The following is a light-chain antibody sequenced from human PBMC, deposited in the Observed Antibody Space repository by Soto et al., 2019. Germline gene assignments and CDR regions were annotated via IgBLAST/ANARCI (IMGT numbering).Light chain of an antibody. J-gene: IGKJ1*01. CDR3: QQYGSSRWT. CDR2: GAS. CDR1: QSVSSSY. V-gene: IGKV3-20*01. Sequence: EIVLTQSPGTLSLSPGERVTLSCRASQSVSSSYLAWYQQKPGQAPRLLIYGASIRATGIPDRFSGSGSGTDFTLTISRLEPEDFAVYYCQQYGSSRWTFGQGTKVDNK.